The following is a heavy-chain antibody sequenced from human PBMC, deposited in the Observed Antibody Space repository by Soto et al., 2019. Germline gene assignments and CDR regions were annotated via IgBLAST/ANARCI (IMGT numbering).Heavy chain of an antibody. CDR2: ITGSGSYT. V-gene: IGHV3-21*04. J-gene: IGHJ6*02. CDR3: ARELDGIDV. Sequence: VGSLRLSCAASGFTCSSYAMSWVRQVPGKGLEWVSDITGSGSYTKYADPVKGRFTISRDNAKNSLYLQMNSLRAEDTAVYYCARELDGIDVWGQGTTVTVSS. CDR1: GFTCSSYA.